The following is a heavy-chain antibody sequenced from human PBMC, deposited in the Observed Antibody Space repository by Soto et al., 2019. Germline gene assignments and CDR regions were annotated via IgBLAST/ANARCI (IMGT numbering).Heavy chain of an antibody. CDR3: ARGLLLWFGELPQALGY. D-gene: IGHD3-10*01. Sequence: PSETLSLACTVSGGSVSSGSYYWSWIRQPPGKGLEWIGYIYYSGSTNYNPSLKSRVTISVDTSKNQFSLKLSSVTAADTAVYYCARGLLLWFGELPQALGYWGQGTLVTVSS. CDR1: GGSVSSGSYY. J-gene: IGHJ4*02. CDR2: IYYSGST. V-gene: IGHV4-61*01.